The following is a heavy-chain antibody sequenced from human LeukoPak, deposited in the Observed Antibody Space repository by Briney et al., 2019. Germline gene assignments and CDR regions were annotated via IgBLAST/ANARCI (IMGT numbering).Heavy chain of an antibody. Sequence: SETLSLTCTVSGGSISSSSYYWGWIHQPPGKGLEWIGSIYYSGSTYYNPSLKSRVTISVDTSKNQFSLKLSSVTAADTAVYYCARDLGSEEQWLVFDYWGQGTLVTVSS. CDR1: GGSISSSSYY. CDR2: IYYSGST. V-gene: IGHV4-39*07. CDR3: ARDLGSEEQWLVFDY. J-gene: IGHJ4*02. D-gene: IGHD6-19*01.